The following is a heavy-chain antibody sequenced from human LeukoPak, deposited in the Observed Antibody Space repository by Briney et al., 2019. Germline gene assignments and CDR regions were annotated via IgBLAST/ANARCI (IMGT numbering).Heavy chain of an antibody. CDR1: GFSISSGYY. J-gene: IGHJ3*02. Sequence: PSETLSLTCAVSGFSISSGYYWGWIRQPPGKGLEWIGSIYHSGSTYYNPSLKSRVTISVDTSKNQFSLKLSSVTAADTAVYYCARRETDSSDPSSLDAFDIWGQGAMVTVSS. CDR2: IYHSGST. V-gene: IGHV4-38-2*01. CDR3: ARRETDSSDPSSLDAFDI. D-gene: IGHD6-19*01.